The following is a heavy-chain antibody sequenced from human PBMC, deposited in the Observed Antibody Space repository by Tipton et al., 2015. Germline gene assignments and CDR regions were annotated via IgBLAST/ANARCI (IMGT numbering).Heavy chain of an antibody. J-gene: IGHJ4*02. V-gene: IGHV4-38-2*01. Sequence: TLSLTCAVSGGSISSGYYWGWIRQPPGKGLEWIGSIFHSGNTYYNPSLKSRVTMSRDTSKNQFSLKMSSVTASDTAVYYCARARGRHGGLFDSWGQGILVTVSS. CDR3: ARARGRHGGLFDS. CDR2: IFHSGNT. D-gene: IGHD4-23*01. CDR1: GGSISSGYY.